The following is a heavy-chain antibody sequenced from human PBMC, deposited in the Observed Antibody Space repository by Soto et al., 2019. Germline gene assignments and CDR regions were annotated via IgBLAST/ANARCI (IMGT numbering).Heavy chain of an antibody. CDR1: GGTFSSYA. CDR2: IIPIFGTA. CDR3: ARADYSNYGFFYYYGMDV. D-gene: IGHD4-4*01. Sequence: ASVKVSCKASGGTFSSYAISWVRQAPGQGLKWMGGIIPIFGTANYAQKFQGRVTITADKSTSTAYMELSSLRSEDTAVYYCARADYSNYGFFYYYGMDVWGQGTTVTVSS. J-gene: IGHJ6*02. V-gene: IGHV1-69*06.